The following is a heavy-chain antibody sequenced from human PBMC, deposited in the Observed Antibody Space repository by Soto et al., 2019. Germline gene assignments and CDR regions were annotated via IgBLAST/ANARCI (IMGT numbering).Heavy chain of an antibody. J-gene: IGHJ1*01. CDR1: GYPFTSYG. D-gene: IGHD3-22*01. V-gene: IGHV1-18*01. CDR3: AVPYYDRSDYQAEYFQH. CDR2: LSAYNGIT. Sequence: ASVKASCKASGYPFTSYGISWVRQAPGQGLEWMGWLSAYNGITNYAQKLQGSVTMTTDTSTSTVYMELMSLRPDDTAVYYCAVPYYDRSDYQAEYFQHWVQGTLVTVSS.